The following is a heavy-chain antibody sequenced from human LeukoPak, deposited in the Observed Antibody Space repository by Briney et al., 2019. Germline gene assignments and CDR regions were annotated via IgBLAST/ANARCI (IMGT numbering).Heavy chain of an antibody. D-gene: IGHD2-2*01. V-gene: IGHV6-1*01. J-gene: IGHJ5*02. CDR1: GDSVSSNSVT. Sequence: SQTLSLTCAISGDSVSSNSVTWNWIRQSPSRGLEWLGRTYYRSTWYNDYAVSVRGRITVNPDTSKTQFSLHLNSVPPEDTAVYYCARRLTQYDCFDPWGQGILVTVSS. CDR3: ARRLTQYDCFDP. CDR2: TYYRSTWYN.